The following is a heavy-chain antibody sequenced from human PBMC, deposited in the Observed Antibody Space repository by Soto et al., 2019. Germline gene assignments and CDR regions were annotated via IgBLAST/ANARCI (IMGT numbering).Heavy chain of an antibody. CDR1: GYTFTSYG. J-gene: IGHJ6*02. Sequence: ASVKVSCKASGYTFTSYGISWVRQAPGQGLEWMGWISAYNGNTNYAQKLQGRVTMTTDTSTSTAYMELRSLRSDDAAVYYCARDPRNAITIFGVVRNYGMDVWGQGTTVTVSS. D-gene: IGHD3-3*01. V-gene: IGHV1-18*01. CDR2: ISAYNGNT. CDR3: ARDPRNAITIFGVVRNYGMDV.